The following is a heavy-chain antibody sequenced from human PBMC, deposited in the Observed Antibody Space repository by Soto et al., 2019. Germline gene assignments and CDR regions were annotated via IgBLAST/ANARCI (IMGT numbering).Heavy chain of an antibody. CDR3: ARSQGSSTTLEIYYYYYYGMDV. J-gene: IGHJ6*02. V-gene: IGHV1-69*13. CDR1: GGTFSSYA. Sequence: SLKVSCKASGGTFSSYAISWVRQAPGQGLEWMGGIIPISGTANYAQKFQGRVTITADESTSTAYMELSSLRSEDTAVYYCARSQGSSTTLEIYYYYYYGMDVWGQGTTVTVSS. CDR2: IIPISGTA. D-gene: IGHD2-2*01.